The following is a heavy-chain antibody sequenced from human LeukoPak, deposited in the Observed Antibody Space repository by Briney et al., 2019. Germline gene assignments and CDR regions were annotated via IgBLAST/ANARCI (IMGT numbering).Heavy chain of an antibody. CDR2: IYYSGST. J-gene: IGHJ5*02. CDR3: AREYSYGSLGFDP. D-gene: IGHD5-18*01. CDR1: GGSISSFY. Sequence: SETLSLTCTVSGGSISSFYWSWIRQPPGKGLEWIGYIYYSGSTNYNPSLKSRVTISVDTSKNQFSLKLSSVTAADTAVYYCAREYSYGSLGFDPWGQGTLVTVSS. V-gene: IGHV4-59*01.